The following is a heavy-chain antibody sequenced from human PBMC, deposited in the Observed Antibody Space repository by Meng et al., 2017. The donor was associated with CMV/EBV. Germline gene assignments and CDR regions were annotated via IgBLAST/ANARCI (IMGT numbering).Heavy chain of an antibody. Sequence: GGSLRLSCAASGFTFISYGMHWVRPAPGKGLEWVAFIRYDASNKYYADSVKGRFTISRDNSKNTLYLQMNSLRAEDTAVYYCAKDLRSVLRFLEWNTLNYYCYGMDVWGQGTTVTVSS. D-gene: IGHD3-3*01. CDR1: GFTFISYG. CDR3: AKDLRSVLRFLEWNTLNYYCYGMDV. CDR2: IRYDASNK. V-gene: IGHV3-30*02. J-gene: IGHJ6*02.